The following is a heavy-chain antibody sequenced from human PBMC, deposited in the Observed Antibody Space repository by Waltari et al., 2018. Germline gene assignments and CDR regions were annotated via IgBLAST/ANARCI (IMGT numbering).Heavy chain of an antibody. Sequence: QLQLQESGPGLVKPSETLSLTCTVSGGSISSSSYYWGWIRQPPGKGLEWIGSIYYSGRPNYHRCLKSRGTISVVTSKNQFSLKLSSVTAADTAVYYCARTGGCSGGSCYFDYWGQGTLVTVSS. CDR3: ARTGGCSGGSCYFDY. D-gene: IGHD2-15*01. CDR2: IYYSGRP. J-gene: IGHJ4*02. CDR1: GGSISSSSYY. V-gene: IGHV4-39*01.